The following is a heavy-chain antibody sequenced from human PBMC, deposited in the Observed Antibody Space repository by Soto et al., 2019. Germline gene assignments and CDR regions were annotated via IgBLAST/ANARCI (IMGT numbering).Heavy chain of an antibody. J-gene: IGHJ4*02. D-gene: IGHD3-10*01. CDR2: ISAHKGNT. CDR3: ARGRYGAY. CDR1: GYGFTTYG. Sequence: QVHLVQSGAEVKKPGASVKVSCRGSGYGFTTYGITWVRQAPGQGREWIAWISAHKGNTNYAQKLQGRVTGTRDTSTSTAYMELRSVRSDDTAVYYCARGRYGAYWGQGALVTVSS. V-gene: IGHV1-18*01.